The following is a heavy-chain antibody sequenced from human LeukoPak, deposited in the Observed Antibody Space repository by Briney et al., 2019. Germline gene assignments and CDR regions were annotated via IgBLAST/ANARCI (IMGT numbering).Heavy chain of an antibody. CDR3: ARALGGGYYFDY. V-gene: IGHV1-69*05. J-gene: IGHJ4*02. CDR2: IIPIFGTA. CDR1: GGTFSSYA. D-gene: IGHD6-25*01. Sequence: GASVKVSCKASGGTFSSYAISWVRQAPGQGLEWMGGIIPIFGTANYAQKFQGRVTITTDESTSTAYMELSSLRSEDTAVYYCARALGGGYYFDYWGQGTLVTVSS.